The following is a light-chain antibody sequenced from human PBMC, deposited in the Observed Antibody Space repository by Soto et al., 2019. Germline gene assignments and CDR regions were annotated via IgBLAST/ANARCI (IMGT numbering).Light chain of an antibody. Sequence: QSALTQPPSASGSPGQSVTISCTGTSSDVGGYNYVSWYQQHPGKAPNLMIYEVSKRPAGVPDRFAGSKSGNTASLTVSGLQAEDEADYYCSSYAGSNKEVFGGGTKLTVL. CDR3: SSYAGSNKEV. CDR1: SSDVGGYNY. V-gene: IGLV2-8*01. J-gene: IGLJ2*01. CDR2: EVS.